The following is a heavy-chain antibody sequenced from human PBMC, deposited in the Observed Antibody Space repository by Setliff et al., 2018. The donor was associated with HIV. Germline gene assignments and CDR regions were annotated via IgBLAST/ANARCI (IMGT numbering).Heavy chain of an antibody. J-gene: IGHJ6*03. CDR1: GESFSGFY. CDR3: ARGFKNEYEFSGYMDV. CDR2: IRPSGST. V-gene: IGHV4-34*01. Sequence: SETLSLTCAVYGESFSGFYWNWIRQPPGKGLAWIGEIRPSGSTRYSPSLDRRVTISRDTSKRQVFLKVPFVDAADTAVYFCARGFKNEYEFSGYMDVWGNGTMVTVSS. D-gene: IGHD2-15*01.